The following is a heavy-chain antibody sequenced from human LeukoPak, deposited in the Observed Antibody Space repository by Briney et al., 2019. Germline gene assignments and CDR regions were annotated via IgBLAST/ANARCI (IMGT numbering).Heavy chain of an antibody. CDR1: GGSISSRDYS. J-gene: IGHJ4*02. Sequence: SQTLSLTCAVSGGSISSRDYSWSWIRLPPGKGLEWIGSVYHGGTTYYNPSLKSRVTISEDRSKNQFSLKLSSVTAADTAMYFCARSPRNDYFDSWGQGTLVTVSS. CDR3: ARSPRNDYFDS. CDR2: VYHGGTT. V-gene: IGHV4-30-2*01.